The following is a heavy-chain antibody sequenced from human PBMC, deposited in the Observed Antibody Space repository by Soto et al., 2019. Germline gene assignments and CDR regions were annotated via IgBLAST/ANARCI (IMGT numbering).Heavy chain of an antibody. Sequence: PSETLSLTCAASGGSISSGGYSWSWIRQPPGKGLEWIGYIYHSGSTYYNPSLKSRVTISVDRSKNQFSLKLSSVTAADTALYYCAKAGGLGAVVVDYWGQGTLVTVSS. CDR2: IYHSGST. D-gene: IGHD6-19*01. V-gene: IGHV4-30-2*01. CDR3: AKAGGLGAVVVDY. CDR1: GGSISSGGYS. J-gene: IGHJ4*02.